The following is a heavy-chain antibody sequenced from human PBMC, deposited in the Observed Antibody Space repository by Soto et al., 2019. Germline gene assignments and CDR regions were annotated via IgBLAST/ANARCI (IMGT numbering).Heavy chain of an antibody. CDR3: AKDGSLVAGKGNWFDP. V-gene: IGHV3-23*01. Sequence: GGSLRLSCAASGFTFSSYAMSWVRQAPGKGLEWVSAISGSGGSTYYADSVKGRFTISRDNSKNTLYLQMNSLRAEDTAVYYCAKDGSLVAGKGNWFDPWGQGTLVTVSS. J-gene: IGHJ5*02. D-gene: IGHD6-19*01. CDR1: GFTFSSYA. CDR2: ISGSGGST.